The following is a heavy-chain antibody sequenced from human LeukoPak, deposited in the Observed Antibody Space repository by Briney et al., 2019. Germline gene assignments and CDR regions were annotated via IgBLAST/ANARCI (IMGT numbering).Heavy chain of an antibody. CDR2: IYYSGST. CDR1: GGSISSSSYY. J-gene: IGHJ5*02. Sequence: ASETLSLTCTVSGGSISSSSYYWGWIRQPPGKGLEWIGSIYYSGSTYYNPSLKSRVTISVDTSKNQFSLKLSSVTAADTAVYYCARLMIAAGHNWFDPWGQGTLVTVSS. D-gene: IGHD6-13*01. V-gene: IGHV4-39*01. CDR3: ARLMIAAGHNWFDP.